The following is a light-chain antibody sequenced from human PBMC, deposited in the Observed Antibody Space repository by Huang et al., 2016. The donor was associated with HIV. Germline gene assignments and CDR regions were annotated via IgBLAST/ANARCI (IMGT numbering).Light chain of an antibody. CDR3: QQRSNWPAT. J-gene: IGKJ4*01. CDR1: QSVSSY. V-gene: IGKV3-11*01. CDR2: DAS. Sequence: EIVLTQSPATLSLSPGEKATLSCRASQSVSSYLAWYQQKPGQAPRILIYDASNRDTGIPARFSGSGSGTDFTRTISSLEPEDFAVYYSQQRSNWPATFGGGTKVEIK.